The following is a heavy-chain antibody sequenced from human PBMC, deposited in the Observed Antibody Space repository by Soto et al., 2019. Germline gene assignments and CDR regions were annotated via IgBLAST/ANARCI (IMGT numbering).Heavy chain of an antibody. J-gene: IGHJ4*01. CDR2: IIPVFATP. CDR3: ARVRDYGANSGLGLVDY. CDR1: GGPFSDYS. V-gene: IGHV1-69*01. Sequence: QVQLVQSGAEVKKPGSSVKVSCKASGGPFSDYSINWVRQALGQGFEWMGGIIPVFATPNYAKKFQGRVTLTADHSTSTASMALSTVRSADTAIDFCARVRDYGANSGLGLVDYLGHGTLVTVTS. D-gene: IGHD4-17*01.